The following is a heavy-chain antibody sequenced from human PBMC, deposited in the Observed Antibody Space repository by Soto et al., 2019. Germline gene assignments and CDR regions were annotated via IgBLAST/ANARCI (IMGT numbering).Heavy chain of an antibody. CDR3: VRDFVGAADY. D-gene: IGHD1-26*01. Sequence: QVQLVQSGTEVKEPGASVKVSCEASGYTFTSYFMHWLRQAPGQRLEWMGWINTGNGNTMYSQKLQGRVTIARDTFASTVNMELSSLTSEDTAVYYCVRDFVGAADYWGQGTLVTVSS. J-gene: IGHJ4*02. CDR2: INTGNGNT. V-gene: IGHV1-3*04. CDR1: GYTFTSYF.